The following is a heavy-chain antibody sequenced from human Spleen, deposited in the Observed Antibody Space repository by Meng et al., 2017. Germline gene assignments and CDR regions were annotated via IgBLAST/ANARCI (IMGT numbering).Heavy chain of an antibody. CDR2: INPNSGGT. CDR3: ARGGGNSGSYNLFDY. Sequence: QVQLVQSGAEVKKPGASLKVPCKASGYTFTGYYMHWVRQAPGQGLEWMGRINPNSGGTNYAQKFQGRVTMTRDTSISTAYMELSRLRSDDTAVYYCARGGGNSGSYNLFDYWGQGTLVTVSS. J-gene: IGHJ4*02. V-gene: IGHV1-2*06. D-gene: IGHD1-26*01. CDR1: GYTFTGYY.